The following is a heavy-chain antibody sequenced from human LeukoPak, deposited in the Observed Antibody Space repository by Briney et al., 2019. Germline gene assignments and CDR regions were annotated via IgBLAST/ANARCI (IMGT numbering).Heavy chain of an antibody. J-gene: IGHJ4*02. D-gene: IGHD3-22*01. Sequence: GGSLRLSCAASGFTFSSYAMSWVRQAPGKGLEWVSAISGTGGNTYYADSVKGRFTIPRDNPKNTLYLQMNSLRDEDTAVYYCAKAQSSGFYWYFDCWGQGTLVTVSS. CDR2: ISGTGGNT. CDR1: GFTFSSYA. CDR3: AKAQSSGFYWYFDC. V-gene: IGHV3-23*01.